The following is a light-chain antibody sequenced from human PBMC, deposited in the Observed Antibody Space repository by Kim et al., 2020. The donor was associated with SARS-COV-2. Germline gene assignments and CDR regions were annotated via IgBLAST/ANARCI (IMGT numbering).Light chain of an antibody. CDR2: KNN. CDR3: AAWDDSLSGRV. CDR1: SSNIGSNY. V-gene: IGLV1-47*01. Sequence: QSVPTQPPSASGTPGQRVTISCSGSSSNIGSNYVYWYQQLPGTAPKLLISKNNQRPSGVPDRFSGSKSGTSASLAISGLRSEDEADYYCAAWDDSLSGRVFGGGTKLTVL. J-gene: IGLJ3*02.